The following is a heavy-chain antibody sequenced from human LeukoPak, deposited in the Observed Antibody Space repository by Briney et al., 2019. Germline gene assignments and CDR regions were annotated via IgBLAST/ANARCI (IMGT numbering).Heavy chain of an antibody. CDR2: IYGGGST. D-gene: IGHD2-8*01. J-gene: IGHJ4*02. CDR1: GFSVSSNY. CDR3: ARHPYCTNGICFMRYYFDY. V-gene: IGHV3-66*04. Sequence: GGSLRLSCAASGFSVSSNYMSWVRQAPGKGLGWVSVIYGGGSTYYADSVKGRFTISRDNSKNTLYLQMNSLRPEDTAVFFCARHPYCTNGICFMRYYFDYWGQGTLVTVSS.